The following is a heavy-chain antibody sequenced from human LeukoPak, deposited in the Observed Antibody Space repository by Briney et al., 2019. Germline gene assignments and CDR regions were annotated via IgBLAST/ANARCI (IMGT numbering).Heavy chain of an antibody. CDR3: AGGSPPFDY. Sequence: PSETLSLTCTVSGGSISSYYWSWIRQPPGKGLEWIGYIYYSGSTNYNPSLKSRVTISVDTSKNQFSLKLSSVTAADTAVYYCAGGSPPFDYWGQEPWSPSPQ. J-gene: IGHJ4*01. CDR2: IYYSGST. CDR1: GGSISSYY. D-gene: IGHD5-12*01. V-gene: IGHV4-59*01.